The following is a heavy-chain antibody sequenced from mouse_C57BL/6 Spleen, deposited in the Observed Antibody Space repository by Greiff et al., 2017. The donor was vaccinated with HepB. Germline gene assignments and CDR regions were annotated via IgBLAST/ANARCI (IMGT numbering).Heavy chain of an antibody. J-gene: IGHJ1*03. CDR1: GYTFTNYW. Sequence: QVQLQQSGAELVRPGTSVKMSCKASGYTFTNYWIGWAKQRPGHGLEWIGDIYPGGGYTNYNEKFKGKATLTADKSSSTAYMQFSSLTSEDSAIYYCARSDYSNNWYVDVWGTGTTVTVSS. CDR2: IYPGGGYT. D-gene: IGHD2-5*01. CDR3: ARSDYSNNWYVDV. V-gene: IGHV1-63*01.